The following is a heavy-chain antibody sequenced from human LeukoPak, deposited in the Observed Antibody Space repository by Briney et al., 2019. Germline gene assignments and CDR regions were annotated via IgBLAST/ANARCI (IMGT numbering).Heavy chain of an antibody. Sequence: SETLSLTCTVSGYSISSGYYWGWIRQPPGKGLEWIGSIYHSGSTYYNPSLKSRVTISVDTSKNQFSLKLSSVTAADTAVYYCARGRSIEPYYYYYYMDVWGKGTTVTVSS. J-gene: IGHJ6*03. V-gene: IGHV4-38-2*02. CDR2: IYHSGST. CDR3: ARGRSIEPYYYYYYMDV. CDR1: GYSISSGYY. D-gene: IGHD1-14*01.